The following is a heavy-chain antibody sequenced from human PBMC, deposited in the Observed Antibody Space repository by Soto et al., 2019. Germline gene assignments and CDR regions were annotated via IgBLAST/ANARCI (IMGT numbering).Heavy chain of an antibody. CDR2: IIPIFGTA. CDR1: GGTFSSYA. CDR3: ASGTQWLRDWFDP. J-gene: IGHJ5*02. Sequence: ASGKVSCKASGGTFSSYAISWVRQAPGQGLEWMGGIIPIFGTANYAQKFQGRVTITADESTGTAYMELSSLRSEDTAVYYCASGTQWLRDWFDPWGQGTLVTVSS. D-gene: IGHD5-12*01. V-gene: IGHV1-69*13.